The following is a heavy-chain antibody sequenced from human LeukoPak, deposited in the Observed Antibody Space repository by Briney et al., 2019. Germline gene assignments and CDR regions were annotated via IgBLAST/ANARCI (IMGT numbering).Heavy chain of an antibody. Sequence: GASVKVSCKASGYTFTSYAMHWVRQAPGQRLEWMGWINAGNGNTKYSQEFQGRVTITRDTSASTAYMELRSLRSDDTAVYYCARVVVVVTAPYYYYMDVWGKGTTVTVSS. CDR2: INAGNGNT. J-gene: IGHJ6*03. V-gene: IGHV1-3*01. D-gene: IGHD2-21*02. CDR1: GYTFTSYA. CDR3: ARVVVVVTAPYYYYMDV.